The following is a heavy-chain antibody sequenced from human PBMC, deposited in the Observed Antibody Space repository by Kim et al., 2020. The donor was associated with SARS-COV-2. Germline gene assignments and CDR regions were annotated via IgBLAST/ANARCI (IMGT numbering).Heavy chain of an antibody. D-gene: IGHD3-10*01. CDR3: ARGVRYSDSGSYWLFDY. V-gene: IGHV4-4*02. Sequence: SETLSLTCAVSGGSISNNYWWSWVRQPPGMVLEWIGEIYHGGSTNSNPSLKSRLTISVDKSKNQFSLKLSSLTAADTAVYYCARGVRYSDSGSYWLFDYWGQGTLVTVSS. CDR1: GGSISNNYW. J-gene: IGHJ4*02. CDR2: IYHGGST.